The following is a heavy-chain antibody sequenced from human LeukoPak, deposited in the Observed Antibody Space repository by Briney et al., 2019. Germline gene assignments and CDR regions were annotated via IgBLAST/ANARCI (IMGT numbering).Heavy chain of an antibody. CDR2: IYHSGST. CDR1: GYSISSGYY. CDR3: ARDAYYGSGSF. Sequence: SETLSLTCTVSGYSISSGYYWGWIRQPPGKGLEWIGSIYHSGSTYYNPSLKSRVTISVDTSKNQFSLKLSSVTAADTAVYYCARDAYYGSGSFWGQGTLVIVSS. J-gene: IGHJ4*02. V-gene: IGHV4-38-2*02. D-gene: IGHD3-10*01.